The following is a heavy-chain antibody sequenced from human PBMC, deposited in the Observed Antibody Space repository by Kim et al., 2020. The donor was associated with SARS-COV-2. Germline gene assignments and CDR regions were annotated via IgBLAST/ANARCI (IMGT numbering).Heavy chain of an antibody. J-gene: IGHJ5*02. V-gene: IGHV3-23*01. CDR2: ISGSGGST. CDR1: GFTFSSYA. CDR3: AKYSSSWYERGWFDP. D-gene: IGHD6-13*01. Sequence: GGSLRLSCAASGFTFSSYAMSWVRQAPGKGLEWVSAISGSGGSTYYADSVKGRFTISRDNSKNTLYLQMNSLRAEDTAVYYCAKYSSSWYERGWFDPWGQGTWSPSPQ.